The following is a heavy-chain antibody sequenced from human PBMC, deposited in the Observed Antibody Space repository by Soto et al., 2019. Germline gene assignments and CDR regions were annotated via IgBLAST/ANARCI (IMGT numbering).Heavy chain of an antibody. CDR2: IYYSGST. J-gene: IGHJ4*02. CDR1: GSSITSYY. Sequence: SETLSLTCTVSGSSITSYYWSWVRRPPGKGLEWIGNIYYSGSTNYNPSLMSRLTISVDTSKNQFSLRLTSLTAADTAVYYCARVRMAGDSYFFDYWGQGTLVTVS. CDR3: ARVRMAGDSYFFDY. D-gene: IGHD2-21*01. V-gene: IGHV4-59*01.